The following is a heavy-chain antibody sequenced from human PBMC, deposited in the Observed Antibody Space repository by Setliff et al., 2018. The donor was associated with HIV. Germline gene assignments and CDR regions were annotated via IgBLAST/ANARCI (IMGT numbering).Heavy chain of an antibody. CDR2: INPNSGGT. CDR1: GYTFIGYY. V-gene: IGHV1-2*06. CDR3: ARDREAGDWYFDL. D-gene: IGHD6-13*01. J-gene: IGHJ2*01. Sequence: SVKVSCKASGYTFIGYYIHWVRQAPGQGLEWMGRINPNSGGTNYAQKSQGRVTMTTDTSTSTAHMELRSLRSDDTAVYYCARDREAGDWYFDLWGRGTLVTVSS.